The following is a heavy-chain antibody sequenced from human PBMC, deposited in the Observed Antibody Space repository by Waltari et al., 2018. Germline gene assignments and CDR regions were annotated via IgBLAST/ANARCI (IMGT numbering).Heavy chain of an antibody. D-gene: IGHD3-10*01. CDR3: ARDRSSDFYYGMDV. J-gene: IGHJ6*02. CDR2: RRYHGSIK. Sequence: QEQLVESGGGVVQPGGSLRRSCAASGFTLSNGDRDWVRQAPGKGLEGVAVRRYHGSIKKHGDSLKGRFTISKDNSKNTLDLQMNSLRVEDTAVYYCARDRSSDFYYGMDVWGQGTTVTVSS. CDR1: GFTLSNGD. V-gene: IGHV3-33*01.